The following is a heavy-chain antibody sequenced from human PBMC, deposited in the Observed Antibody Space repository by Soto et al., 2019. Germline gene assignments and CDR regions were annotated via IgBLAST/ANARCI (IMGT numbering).Heavy chain of an antibody. V-gene: IGHV4-34*01. CDR2: INHSGST. CDR3: AFNFDY. J-gene: IGHJ4*02. CDR1: GGSFSGYY. Sequence: SETLSLTCAVYGGSFSGYYWSWIRRPPGKGLEWIGEINHSGSTNYNPSLKSRVTISVDTSKNQFSLKLSSVTAADTAVYYCAFNFDYWGQGTLVTVSS.